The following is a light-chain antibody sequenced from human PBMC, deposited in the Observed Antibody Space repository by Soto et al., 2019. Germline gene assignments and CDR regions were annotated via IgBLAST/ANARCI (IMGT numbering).Light chain of an antibody. CDR2: DAS. J-gene: IGKJ1*01. CDR1: QSMNDW. Sequence: DIQMTQSTSTLSASVGDRVTITCRASQSMNDWLAWYQQKPEKPPKVLIYDASSLQSGVPSRFSGSGSGTEFTLTIGSLQPDDVATYYCLRYNAFSQTFGQGTKVEI. CDR3: LRYNAFSQT. V-gene: IGKV1-5*01.